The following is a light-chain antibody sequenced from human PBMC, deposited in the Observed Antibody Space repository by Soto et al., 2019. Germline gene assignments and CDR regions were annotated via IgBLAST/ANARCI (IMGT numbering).Light chain of an antibody. CDR3: CSYASSGLFV. CDR2: EVS. CDR1: NIDFGTYNL. V-gene: IGLV2-23*02. J-gene: IGLJ1*01. Sequence: QSALTQPASVSGSRGQSLTISCAGTNIDFGTYNLVSWYQHHPGKAPKLIIYEVSKRPSGVSYRFSGSKSGNTASLTISGLQAEDDAHYYCSYASSGLFVFGTGTKLTVL.